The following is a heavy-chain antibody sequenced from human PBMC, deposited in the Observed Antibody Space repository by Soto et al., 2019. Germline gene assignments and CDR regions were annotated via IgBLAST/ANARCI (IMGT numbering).Heavy chain of an antibody. Sequence: EVQLLESGGGLVQPGGSLRLSCAASGFTFSSYAMSWVRQAPGKGLEWVSAISGSGGSTYYADSVKGRFTISRDNSKNTLYLQMNSLRAEDTAVYYCAKGGAYYDILTGYPDYYYYYYMGVWGKGTTVTVSS. CDR3: AKGGAYYDILTGYPDYYYYYYMGV. CDR2: ISGSGGST. D-gene: IGHD3-9*01. V-gene: IGHV3-23*01. J-gene: IGHJ6*03. CDR1: GFTFSSYA.